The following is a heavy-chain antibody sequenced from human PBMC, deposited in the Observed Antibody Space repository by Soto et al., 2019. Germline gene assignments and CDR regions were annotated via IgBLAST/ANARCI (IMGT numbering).Heavy chain of an antibody. CDR1: GFTFSSYA. Sequence: PGGSLRLSCSVFGFTFSSYAMHWVRQAPGKGLQYVSSISSNGVSTYYADSVKGRFTISRDNSKNTLYLQMSSLRVEDTAVYYCVKDRYVDYWGQGTMVTVYS. V-gene: IGHV3-64D*06. CDR2: ISSNGVST. J-gene: IGHJ4*02. CDR3: VKDRYVDY.